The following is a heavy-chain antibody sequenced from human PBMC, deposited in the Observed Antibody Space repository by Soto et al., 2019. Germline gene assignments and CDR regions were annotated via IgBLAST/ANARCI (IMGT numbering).Heavy chain of an antibody. CDR1: GFTFSHAW. CDR3: CVIKRRDQYSTSGYWFDP. CDR2: IKSKADGETK. V-gene: IGHV3-15*01. D-gene: IGHD4-4*01. Sequence: EMHLVDSGGGLVKPGGSLRLSCAASGFTFSHAWMSWVRQAPGNGLEWVGRIKSKADGETKDYGAPVRGRFTISRDDSQDILYLHMNSLRIEDTAVYYCCVIKRRDQYSTSGYWFDPWGPGTLVTVSS. J-gene: IGHJ5*02.